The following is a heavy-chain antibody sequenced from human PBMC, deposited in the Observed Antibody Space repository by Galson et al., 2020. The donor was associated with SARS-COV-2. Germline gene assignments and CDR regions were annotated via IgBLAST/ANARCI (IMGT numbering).Heavy chain of an antibody. D-gene: IGHD2-15*01. J-gene: IGHJ5*02. CDR2: IHNSAHIT. V-gene: IGHV3-23*01. Sequence: GGSLRLSCAASGFTFSNYAMTWVRQAPGKGLEWVSSIHNSAHITYYADSVKGRFTISRDNSKNTLYLQMNSLRAEDTAIYFCAKARSEQLFWFDPWGQGTLVTVSS. CDR1: GFTFSNYA. CDR3: AKARSEQLFWFDP.